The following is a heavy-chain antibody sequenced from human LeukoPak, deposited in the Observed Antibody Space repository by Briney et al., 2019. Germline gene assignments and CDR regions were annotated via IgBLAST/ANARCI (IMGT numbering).Heavy chain of an antibody. CDR1: GFTVSSNY. D-gene: IGHD1-14*01. J-gene: IGHJ4*02. CDR2: IYDIGNT. V-gene: IGHV3-53*01. Sequence: GGSLRLSCAVSGFTVSSNYMSWVRQAPGKGLEWVSVIYDIGNTYYADSVKGRFTISRDTSKNSVYLQMNSLRAEDTAVYYCARGGMRRPYDCWGQGALVTVSS. CDR3: ARGGMRRPYDC.